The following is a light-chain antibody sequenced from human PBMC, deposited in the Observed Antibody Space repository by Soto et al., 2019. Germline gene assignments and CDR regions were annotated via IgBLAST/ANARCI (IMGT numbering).Light chain of an antibody. V-gene: IGLV2-11*01. J-gene: IGLJ1*01. CDR1: SSDVGGYHY. Sequence: QSALTQPRSVSGSPGQSVTISCTGTSSDVGGYHYVSWYQQHPGKAPKLMIYDVSKRPSGVPDRFSGSKSGNTASLTISGLQAEDESDYYCSSYAGSYTYVFGTGTKVTVL. CDR2: DVS. CDR3: SSYAGSYTYV.